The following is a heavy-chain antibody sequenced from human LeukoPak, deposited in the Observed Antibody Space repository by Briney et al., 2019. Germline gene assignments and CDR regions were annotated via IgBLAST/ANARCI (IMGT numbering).Heavy chain of an antibody. V-gene: IGHV4-30-4*02. D-gene: IGHD3-22*01. CDR3: ARPSPSHSSGSPWAFDI. Sequence: PSETLSLTCTVSGGSVSSDDYYWSWIRQPPGKGLEWIGYNHYSGSTYYTPSLKSRVYISVDTSKNQFSLKLSSVTAADTAVYYCARPSPSHSSGSPWAFDIWGQGTMVTVSS. J-gene: IGHJ3*02. CDR2: NHYSGST. CDR1: GGSVSSDDYY.